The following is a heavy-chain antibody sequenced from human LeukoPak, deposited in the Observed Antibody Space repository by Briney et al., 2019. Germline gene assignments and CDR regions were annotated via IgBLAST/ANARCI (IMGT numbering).Heavy chain of an antibody. CDR1: GFTCSSYA. Sequence: AGGSLRLSCAGSGFTCSSYARRWVRQAQGKGREGVSAISGGGGSTYYADSGKGRFTISRDNSTTTLYLNMKSPSAKDTDVYSCAKGGDSDFRTGYYTFVDYWGQGTLVTVSS. CDR2: ISGGGGST. D-gene: IGHD3/OR15-3a*01. V-gene: IGHV3-23*01. CDR3: AKGGDSDFRTGYYTFVDY. J-gene: IGHJ4*02.